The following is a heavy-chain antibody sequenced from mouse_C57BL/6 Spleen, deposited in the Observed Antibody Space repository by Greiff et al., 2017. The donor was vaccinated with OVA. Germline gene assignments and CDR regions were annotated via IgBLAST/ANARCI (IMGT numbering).Heavy chain of an antibody. D-gene: IGHD1-1*01. CDR2: ISYDGSN. J-gene: IGHJ2*01. CDR1: GYSITSGYY. CDR3: ARDPIYYYGSSYGY. Sequence: EVQVVESGPGLVKPSQSLSLTCSVTGYSITSGYYWNWIRQFPGNKLEWMGYISYDGSNNYNPSPKNRISITRDTSKNQFFLKLNSVTTEDTATYYCARDPIYYYGSSYGYWGQGTTLTVSS. V-gene: IGHV3-6*01.